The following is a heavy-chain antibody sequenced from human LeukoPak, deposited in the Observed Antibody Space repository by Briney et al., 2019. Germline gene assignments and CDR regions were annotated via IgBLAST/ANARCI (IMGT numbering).Heavy chain of an antibody. D-gene: IGHD1-26*01. CDR3: ASRSYHNWFDP. CDR2: FDPGDGET. J-gene: IGHJ5*02. CDR1: GYTLTELS. Sequence: ASVKASCKVSGYTLTELSMHWVRQAPGKGLEWMGGFDPGDGETIYAQKFQGRVTMTEDTSTDTAYMELSSLRSEDTAVYYCASRSYHNWFDPWGQGTLVTVSS. V-gene: IGHV1-24*01.